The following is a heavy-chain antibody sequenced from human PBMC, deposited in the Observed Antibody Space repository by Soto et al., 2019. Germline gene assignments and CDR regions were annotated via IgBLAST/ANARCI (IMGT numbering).Heavy chain of an antibody. CDR1: GFTFSNAW. V-gene: IGHV3-15*01. D-gene: IGHD3-22*01. CDR3: LVNYYDTGAYYPYYFAY. CDR2: IKSKLDGGTT. J-gene: IGHJ4*02. Sequence: EVQLVESGGGLVKPGGSLRLSCVVSGFTFSNAWMSWVRQAPGKGLEWVGRIKSKLDGGTTDYAAPVKGRFSVSRDDSKTTLYLQMNSLKTEDTAVYYCLVNYYDTGAYYPYYFAYWGQGTLVTVSS.